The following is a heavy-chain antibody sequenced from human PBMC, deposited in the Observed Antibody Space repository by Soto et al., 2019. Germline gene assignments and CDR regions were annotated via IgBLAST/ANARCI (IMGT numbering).Heavy chain of an antibody. Sequence: EVQLLESGGGLVQPGGSLRLSCAASGYKFSNYAMTWVRQAPGKGLEWVSCISNGGDYIYYADAVKGRVTISRDRSTSTLYLQMNGLTANDTAVYYFAKDAGPLGTNDWYFDVWGRGTLVTV. CDR2: ISNGGDYI. CDR3: AKDAGPLGTNDWYFDV. V-gene: IGHV3-23*01. D-gene: IGHD3-16*01. J-gene: IGHJ2*01. CDR1: GYKFSNYA.